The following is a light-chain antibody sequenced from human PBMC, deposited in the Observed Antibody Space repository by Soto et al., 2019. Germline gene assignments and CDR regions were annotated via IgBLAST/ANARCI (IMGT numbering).Light chain of an antibody. CDR1: QSISSY. CDR2: AAS. Sequence: DIHMTHSPSSLSASVVYRVTITCRASQSISSYLNWYQQKPGKAHKLLIYAASSLQSGVPSRFSGSGSGTDFTLTISSLQPEDFATYYCQQSYSTPSFGPGTKVDIK. CDR3: QQSYSTPS. V-gene: IGKV1-39*01. J-gene: IGKJ3*01.